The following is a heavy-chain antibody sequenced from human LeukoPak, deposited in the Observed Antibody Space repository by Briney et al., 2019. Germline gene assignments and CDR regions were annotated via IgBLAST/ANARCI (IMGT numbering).Heavy chain of an antibody. Sequence: GESLKISCAASGFTFSGSAMHWVRQASGKGLEWVGRIRSKANSYATAYAASVKGRFTISRDDSKNTAYLQMNSLKTEDTAVYYCTTTYYERGYYFDYWGQGTLVTVSS. J-gene: IGHJ4*02. CDR2: IRSKANSYAT. D-gene: IGHD3-22*01. V-gene: IGHV3-73*01. CDR1: GFTFSGSA. CDR3: TTTYYERGYYFDY.